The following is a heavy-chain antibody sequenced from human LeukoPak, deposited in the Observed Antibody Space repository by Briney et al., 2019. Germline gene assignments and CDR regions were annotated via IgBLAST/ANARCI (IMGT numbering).Heavy chain of an antibody. Sequence: SETLSLTCAVYGGSFSGYYWSWIRQPPGKGLEWIGEINHSGSTNYNPSLKRRVTISVDTSKNQFSLKLSSVTAADTAVYYCASFPSQRCSGGSCYSSETFDYWGQGTLVTVSS. CDR1: GGSFSGYY. V-gene: IGHV4-34*01. CDR2: INHSGST. D-gene: IGHD2-15*01. J-gene: IGHJ4*02. CDR3: ASFPSQRCSGGSCYSSETFDY.